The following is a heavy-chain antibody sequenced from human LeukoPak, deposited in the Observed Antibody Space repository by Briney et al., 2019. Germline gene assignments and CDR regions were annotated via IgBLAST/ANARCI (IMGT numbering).Heavy chain of an antibody. J-gene: IGHJ6*02. CDR1: GYTFTSYY. CDR3: ARDNGYCSGGSCPQVYGMDV. CDR2: INPSGGST. V-gene: IGHV1-46*01. Sequence: ASVTVSCTASGYTFTSYYMHWVRQAPGQGLEWMGIINPSGGSTSYAQKFQGRVTMTRDTSTSTVYMELSSLRSEDTAVYYCARDNGYCSGGSCPQVYGMDVWGQGTTVTVSS. D-gene: IGHD2-15*01.